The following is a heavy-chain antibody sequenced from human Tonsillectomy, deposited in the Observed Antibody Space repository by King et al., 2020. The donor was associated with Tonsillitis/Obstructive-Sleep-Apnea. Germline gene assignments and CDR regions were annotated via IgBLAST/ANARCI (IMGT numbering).Heavy chain of an antibody. Sequence: HVQLVESGGGVVQPGRSLRLSCAASGFTFSSYGMHWVRQAPGKGLEWVAVIWYDGSNKYYADSVKGRFTISRDNSKNTLYLQMNSLRAEDTAVYYWARDYCSTTSCSSRRFDYWGQGTLVTVSS. J-gene: IGHJ4*02. D-gene: IGHD2-2*01. CDR2: IWYDGSNK. V-gene: IGHV3-33*01. CDR1: GFTFSSYG. CDR3: ARDYCSTTSCSSRRFDY.